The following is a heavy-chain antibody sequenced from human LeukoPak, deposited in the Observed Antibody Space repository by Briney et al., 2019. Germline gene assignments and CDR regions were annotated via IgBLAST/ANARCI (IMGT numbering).Heavy chain of an antibody. V-gene: IGHV3-73*01. CDR1: GFTFSGSA. Sequence: PGGSLRLSCAASGFTFSGSAMHWVRLASGKGLEWVGRIRSKANSYATAYAASVKGRFTISRDDSKNTAYLQMNSLKTEDTAVYYCAKVGDSSGHSLILDYWGQGTLVTVSS. J-gene: IGHJ4*02. CDR3: AKVGDSSGHSLILDY. D-gene: IGHD3-22*01. CDR2: IRSKANSYAT.